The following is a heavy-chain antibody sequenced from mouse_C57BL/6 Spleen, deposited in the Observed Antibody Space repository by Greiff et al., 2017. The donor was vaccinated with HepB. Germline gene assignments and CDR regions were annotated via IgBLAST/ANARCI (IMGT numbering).Heavy chain of an antibody. D-gene: IGHD3-1*01. V-gene: IGHV1-50*01. CDR2: IDPSDSYT. CDR3: ASLIGYFDY. J-gene: IGHJ2*01. Sequence: QVQLQQPGAELVKPGASVKMSCKASGYTFTSYWMQWVKQRPGQGLEWIGEIDPSDSYTNYNQKFKGKATLTVDTSSSTAYMQLSSLTSEDSAVYYCASLIGYFDYWGQGTTLTVAS. CDR1: GYTFTSYW.